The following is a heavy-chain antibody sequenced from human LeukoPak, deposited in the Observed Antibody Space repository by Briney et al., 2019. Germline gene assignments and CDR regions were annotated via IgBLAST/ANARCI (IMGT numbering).Heavy chain of an antibody. CDR3: ARSVSGVWLFDY. D-gene: IGHD5/OR15-5a*01. V-gene: IGHV3-30-3*01. Sequence: GGSLRLSCAASGFTFSSYAMHWVRQAPGKGLEWVAVISYDGSNKYYADSVKGRFTISRDNSKNRLYLQMSGLRAEDTAVYFCARSVSGVWLFDYWGRGTLVTVSS. J-gene: IGHJ4*02. CDR2: ISYDGSNK. CDR1: GFTFSSYA.